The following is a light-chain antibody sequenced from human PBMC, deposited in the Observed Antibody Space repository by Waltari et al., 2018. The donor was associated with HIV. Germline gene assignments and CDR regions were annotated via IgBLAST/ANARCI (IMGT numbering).Light chain of an antibody. CDR3: QVWDSRSDHPV. J-gene: IGLJ3*02. CDR1: NIGSNT. CDR2: ADS. Sequence: SYVLTQPPSVSVAPGQTARITCGGNNIGSNTVHWYQQSPGQAPVLVVHADSDRPSGSAERFSGSNSGKTATLTISRVEAGDEADYYCQVWDSRSDHPVLGGGTRLTVL. V-gene: IGLV3-21*02.